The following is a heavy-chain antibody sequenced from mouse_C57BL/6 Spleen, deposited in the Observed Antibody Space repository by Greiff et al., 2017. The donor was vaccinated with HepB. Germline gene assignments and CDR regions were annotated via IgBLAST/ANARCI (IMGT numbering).Heavy chain of an antibody. D-gene: IGHD4-1*01. V-gene: IGHV1-55*01. J-gene: IGHJ1*03. Sequence: QVQLQQPGAELVKPGASVKMSCKASGYTFTSYWITWVKQSPGQGLEWIGDIYPGSGSTNYNEKFKSKATLTVDTSSSTAYMQLSSLTSEDSAVYYCAREGGLGLRWYFDVWGTGTTVTVSS. CDR1: GYTFTSYW. CDR3: AREGGLGLRWYFDV. CDR2: IYPGSGST.